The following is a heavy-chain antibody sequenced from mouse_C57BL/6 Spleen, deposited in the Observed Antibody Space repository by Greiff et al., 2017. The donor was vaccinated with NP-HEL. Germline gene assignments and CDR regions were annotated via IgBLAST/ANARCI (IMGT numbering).Heavy chain of an antibody. D-gene: IGHD1-1*01. V-gene: IGHV1-15*01. CDR1: GYTFTDYE. CDR2: IDPETGGT. J-gene: IGHJ3*01. Sequence: VQLQQPGAELVRPGASVTLSCKASGYTFTDYEMHWVKQTPVHGLEWIGAIDPETGGTAYNQKFKGKAILTADKSSSTAYMELRSLTSEDSAVYYSTRNYYGSSYYFAYWGQGTLVTVS. CDR3: TRNYYGSSYYFAY.